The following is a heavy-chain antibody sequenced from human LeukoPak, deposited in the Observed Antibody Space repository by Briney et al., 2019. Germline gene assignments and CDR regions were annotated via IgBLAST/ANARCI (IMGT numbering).Heavy chain of an antibody. Sequence: GGSLRLSCAASGFTFSSYTMNWVRQAPGKGLEWVSYISSSSSYIYYADSVKGRFTISRDNAENSLHLQMNSLRAEDTAVYYCARGSEGYCSGGGCYYGMDVWGQGTTVTVSS. D-gene: IGHD2-15*01. V-gene: IGHV3-21*01. J-gene: IGHJ6*01. CDR3: ARGSEGYCSGGGCYYGMDV. CDR2: ISSSSSYI. CDR1: GFTFSSYT.